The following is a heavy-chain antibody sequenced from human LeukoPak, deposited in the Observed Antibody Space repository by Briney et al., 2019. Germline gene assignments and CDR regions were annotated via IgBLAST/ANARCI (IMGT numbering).Heavy chain of an antibody. CDR2: VASSGTS. CDR3: ARHATSYDVLTGIPGFYFDF. J-gene: IGHJ4*02. D-gene: IGHD3-9*01. V-gene: IGHV4-39*01. Sequence: PSETLSLSCTVSRGSITSSSHNWGWIRQPPGKGPEWIGSVASSGTSNHSPSLKGRLTLSIDPSKSKFSLNLRSVTAADTAIYYCARHATSYDVLTGIPGFYFDFWGQGSLVTVTP. CDR1: RGSITSSSHN.